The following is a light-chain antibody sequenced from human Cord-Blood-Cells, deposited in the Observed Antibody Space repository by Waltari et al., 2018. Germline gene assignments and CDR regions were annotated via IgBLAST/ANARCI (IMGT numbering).Light chain of an antibody. V-gene: IGLV2-23*01. Sequence: QSALTQPASVSGSPGQSITISCPGTSSDVGSSNLVSWYQQHPGKAPNLMIYEGSKRPSGVSNRFSGSKSGNTASLTISGLQAEDEADYYCCSYAGSSTWVFGGGTKLTVL. CDR1: SSDVGSSNL. J-gene: IGLJ3*02. CDR2: EGS. CDR3: CSYAGSSTWV.